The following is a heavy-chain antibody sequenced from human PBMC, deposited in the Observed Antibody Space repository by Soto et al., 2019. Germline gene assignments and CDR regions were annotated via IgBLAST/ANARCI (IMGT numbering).Heavy chain of an antibody. Sequence: SETLSLTCAVYGGSFSGYYWSWIRQPPGKGLEWIGEINHSGSTDYNPSLQSRVTISVDTSKNLVSLKLSSVTAADTAVYYCARDVVATIRGDHYFDYWGQGALVTVSS. CDR1: GGSFSGYY. D-gene: IGHD5-12*01. J-gene: IGHJ4*02. V-gene: IGHV4-34*01. CDR2: INHSGST. CDR3: ARDVVATIRGDHYFDY.